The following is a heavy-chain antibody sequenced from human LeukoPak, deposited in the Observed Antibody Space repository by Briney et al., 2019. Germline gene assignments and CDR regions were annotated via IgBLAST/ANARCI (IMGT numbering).Heavy chain of an antibody. J-gene: IGHJ6*03. Sequence: GGSLRLSCAASGFAFNTYAMTWVRQAPGKGLEWVANIKQDGSEKYYVDSVKGRFTISRDNAKNSLYLQMNSLRAEDTAVYYCASTYSRPRYYYYMDVWGKGTTVTVSS. D-gene: IGHD4-11*01. CDR3: ASTYSRPRYYYYMDV. V-gene: IGHV3-7*01. CDR2: IKQDGSEK. CDR1: GFAFNTYA.